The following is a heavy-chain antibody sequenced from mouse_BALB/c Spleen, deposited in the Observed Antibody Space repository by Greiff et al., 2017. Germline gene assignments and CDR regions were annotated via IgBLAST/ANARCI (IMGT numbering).Heavy chain of an antibody. CDR1: GYAFTNYL. D-gene: IGHD2-1*01. J-gene: IGHJ2*01. CDR3: ARRDYGNDYFDY. CDR2: INPGSGGT. V-gene: IGHV1-54*03. Sequence: QVQLKESGAELVRPGTSVKVSCKASGYAFTNYLIEWVKQRPGQGLEWIGVINPGSGGTNYNEKFKGKATLTADKSSSTAYMQLSSLTSDDSAVYFCARRDYGNDYFDYWGQGTTLTVSS.